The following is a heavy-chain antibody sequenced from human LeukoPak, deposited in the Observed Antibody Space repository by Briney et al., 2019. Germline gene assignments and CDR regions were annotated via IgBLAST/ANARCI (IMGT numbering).Heavy chain of an antibody. V-gene: IGHV3-9*01. CDR1: GFTFDDYA. CDR3: AKDIQYYDTYPTFDY. J-gene: IGHJ4*02. Sequence: GGSLRLSCAASGFTFDDYAMHWVRQAPGKGLEWVSGISWNSGSIGYADSVKGRFTISRDNAKNSLYLQMNSLRAEDTALYYCAKDIQYYDTYPTFDYWGQGTLVTVSS. CDR2: ISWNSGSI. D-gene: IGHD3-22*01.